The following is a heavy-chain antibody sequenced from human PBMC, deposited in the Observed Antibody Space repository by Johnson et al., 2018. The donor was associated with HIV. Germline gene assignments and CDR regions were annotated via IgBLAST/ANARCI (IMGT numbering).Heavy chain of an antibody. D-gene: IGHD2-15*01. CDR3: ARAGGGSHGAFDI. Sequence: QVQLVESGGGVVQPGRSLRVSCAASGFTFSSYGMHWVRQAPGKGLEWVAIISYDGSHKFYADSVKGRFTISRDNSKHTLYLQMNSLRAEDTAVYYCARAGGGSHGAFDIWGQGTMVTVSS. J-gene: IGHJ3*02. V-gene: IGHV3-30*03. CDR1: GFTFSSYG. CDR2: ISYDGSHK.